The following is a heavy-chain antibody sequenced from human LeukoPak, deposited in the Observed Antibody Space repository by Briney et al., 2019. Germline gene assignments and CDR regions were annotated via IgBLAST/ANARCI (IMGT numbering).Heavy chain of an antibody. CDR3: AKDGMATISYYFDY. CDR1: GFTFSGYA. D-gene: IGHD5-24*01. V-gene: IGHV3-23*01. CDR2: ISGSGGST. J-gene: IGHJ4*02. Sequence: QPGGSLRLSCAASGFTFSGYAMSWVRQAPGKGLEWVSAISGSGGSTYYADSVKGRFTISRDNSKNTLYLQMNSLGAEDTAVYYCAKDGMATISYYFDYWGQGTLVTVSS.